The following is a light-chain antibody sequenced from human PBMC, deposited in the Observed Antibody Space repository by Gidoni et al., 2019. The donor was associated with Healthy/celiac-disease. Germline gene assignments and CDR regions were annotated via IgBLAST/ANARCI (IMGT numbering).Light chain of an antibody. CDR3: QQYDNLPGFT. CDR2: DTS. Sequence: DIQMTQSPSSLSASVGDRVTITCQASQDISNYLNWYQQKPGKAPKLLIYDTSNLETGVPSSFSGSGSGTDFTFNISSLQPEDIATYYCQQYDNLPGFTFXPXTKVDIK. CDR1: QDISNY. V-gene: IGKV1-33*01. J-gene: IGKJ3*01.